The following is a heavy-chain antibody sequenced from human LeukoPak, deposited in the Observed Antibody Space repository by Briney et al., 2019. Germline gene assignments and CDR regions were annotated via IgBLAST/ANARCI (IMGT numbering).Heavy chain of an antibody. CDR3: ATYSSGWYDGVF. V-gene: IGHV1-8*01. CDR2: MNPNSGNT. J-gene: IGHJ4*02. D-gene: IGHD6-19*01. CDR1: GYTFTSYD. Sequence: GASVKVSCKASGYTFTSYDINWVRQATGQGLEWMGWMNPNSGNTGYAQKFQGRVTMTRNTSISTAYMELSSLRSEDTAVYYCATYSSGWYDGVFWGQGTLVTASS.